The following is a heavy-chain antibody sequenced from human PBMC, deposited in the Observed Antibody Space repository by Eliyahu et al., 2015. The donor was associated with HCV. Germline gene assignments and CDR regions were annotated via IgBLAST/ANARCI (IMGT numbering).Heavy chain of an antibody. D-gene: IGHD3-10*01. CDR3: TTGAPGGFDYYLDV. CDR2: IKSKTDGGTT. Sequence: EVQLVESGGGLVKPGGSLRLSXAAXGFTFXXAWMSWGRQAPGKGLEWIGRIKSKTDGGTTDYAAPVKGRFTISRDDSKSTLYLQMNSLKTEDTAVYYCTTGAPGGFDYYLDVWGQGTTVTVSS. CDR1: GFTFXXAW. V-gene: IGHV3-15*01. J-gene: IGHJ6*03.